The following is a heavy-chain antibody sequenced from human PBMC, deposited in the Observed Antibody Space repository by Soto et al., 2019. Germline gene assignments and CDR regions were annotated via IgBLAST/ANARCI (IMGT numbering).Heavy chain of an antibody. CDR1: GYTFTGYY. J-gene: IGHJ4*02. V-gene: IGHV1-2*02. CDR3: AREGGWDGIVLMVYAIHRGPVDY. D-gene: IGHD2-8*01. Sequence: ASVKVCCKASGYTFTGYYMHWVRQAPGQGLEWMGWINPNSGGTNYAQKFQGRVTMTRDTSISTAYMELSRLRSDDTAVYYCAREGGWDGIVLMVYAIHRGPVDYWGQGTLVTVSS. CDR2: INPNSGGT.